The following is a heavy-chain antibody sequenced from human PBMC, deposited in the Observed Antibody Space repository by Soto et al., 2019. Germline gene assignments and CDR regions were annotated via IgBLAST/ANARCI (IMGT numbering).Heavy chain of an antibody. CDR1: GGTFSKSG. CDR3: ARTTITGTSPQRGFFDL. J-gene: IGHJ2*01. D-gene: IGHD1-7*01. Sequence: ASVKVSCKASGGTFSKSGISWVRQAPGQGLECMGVLMPTSGRPDYAQKFQGRVIITADESTSTAYMELSGLTSEDTAMYYCARTTITGTSPQRGFFDLWGRGTLVTVSS. V-gene: IGHV1-69*13. CDR2: LMPTSGRP.